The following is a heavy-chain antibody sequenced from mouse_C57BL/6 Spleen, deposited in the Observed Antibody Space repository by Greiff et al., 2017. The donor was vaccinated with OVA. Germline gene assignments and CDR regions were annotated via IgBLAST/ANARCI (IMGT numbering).Heavy chain of an antibody. V-gene: IGHV1-72*01. CDR2: IDPNSGGT. D-gene: IGHD1-1*01. CDR3: ARPLGPSGSSYAMDY. Sequence: QVQLQQPGAELVKPGASVKLSFKASGYTFTSYWMHWVKQRPGRGLEWIGRIDPNSGGTKYNEKFKSKATLTVDKPSSTAYMQLSSLTSEDSAVYYCARPLGPSGSSYAMDYWGQGTSVTVSS. J-gene: IGHJ4*01. CDR1: GYTFTSYW.